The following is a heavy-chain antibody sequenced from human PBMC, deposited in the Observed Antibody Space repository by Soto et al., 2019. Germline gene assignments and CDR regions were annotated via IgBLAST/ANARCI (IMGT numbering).Heavy chain of an antibody. CDR3: VKFPVITASYDYQDMDV. J-gene: IGHJ6*02. Sequence: EVQLLESGGGLVQPGGSLRLSCAASGFTFSTYPMNWVRQAPGKGLAWVSGISGSGIRTFYVDTVKGRFNISRDNSKNTVFLQINSLRAKDTAIYYCVKFPVITASYDYQDMDVWGQGTRVTVSS. CDR2: ISGSGIRT. CDR1: GFTFSTYP. D-gene: IGHD5-12*01. V-gene: IGHV3-23*01.